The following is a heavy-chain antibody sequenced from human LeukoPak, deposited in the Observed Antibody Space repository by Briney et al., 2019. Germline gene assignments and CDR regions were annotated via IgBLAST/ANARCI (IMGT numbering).Heavy chain of an antibody. J-gene: IGHJ4*02. V-gene: IGHV4-39*01. CDR3: ASRDYFDY. CDR2: IYYSGST. CDR1: GGSISSSSSY. Sequence: SETLSLTCTVSGGSISSSSSYWGWIRQPPGKGLEWIGGIYYSGSTYYNPSLKSRVTISVDTSKNQFSLKLSSVTAADTAVYYCASRDYFDYWGQGTLVTVSS.